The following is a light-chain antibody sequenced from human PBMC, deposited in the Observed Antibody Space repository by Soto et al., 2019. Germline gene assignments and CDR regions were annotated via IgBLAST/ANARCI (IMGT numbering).Light chain of an antibody. Sequence: QALLTQPPSSCDTPAETVSISCSGSNSNIASNTVNWYQHLPGTAPKLLIYYNNQRPSGVPDRFSGSKSGTSASLAISGLQSEDESDYYCAAWDDTLNRHVFGTGTKVNVL. CDR2: YNN. CDR1: NSNIASNT. J-gene: IGLJ1*01. V-gene: IGLV1-44*01. CDR3: AAWDDTLNRHV.